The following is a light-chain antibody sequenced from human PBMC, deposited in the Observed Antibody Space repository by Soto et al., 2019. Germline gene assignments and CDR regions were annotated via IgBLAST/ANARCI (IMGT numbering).Light chain of an antibody. CDR3: AAWDDSLSGVL. CDR2: RNN. CDR1: SSNIGSNY. J-gene: IGLJ2*01. V-gene: IGLV1-47*01. Sequence: QSVLTQPPSASGTPGQRVTISCSGSSSNIGSNYVYWYQQLPGTAPKLLIYRNNQRPSGVPDRFSGSKSGTSASLAISGLRSEDEADYYCAAWDDSLSGVLFGGGTTLTFL.